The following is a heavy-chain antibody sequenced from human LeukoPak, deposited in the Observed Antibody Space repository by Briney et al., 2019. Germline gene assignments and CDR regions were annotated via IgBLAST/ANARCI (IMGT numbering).Heavy chain of an antibody. V-gene: IGHV3-53*01. CDR1: GFTVSSNY. Sequence: PGGSLRLSCAASGFTVSSNYMSWVRQAPGKGLEWVSVIYSGGSTYYADSVKGRFTISRDNSKNTLYLQMNSLRAEDTAVYYCARALAVAGPTFDYWGQGTLVTVSS. J-gene: IGHJ4*02. CDR3: ARALAVAGPTFDY. D-gene: IGHD6-19*01. CDR2: IYSGGST.